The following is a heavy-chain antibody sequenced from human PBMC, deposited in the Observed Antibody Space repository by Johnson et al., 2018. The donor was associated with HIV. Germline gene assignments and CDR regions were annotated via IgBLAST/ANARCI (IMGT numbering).Heavy chain of an antibody. CDR2: TSYDGSNK. D-gene: IGHD2-2*01. CDR3: ARSGIVVLPAGAFDI. CDR1: GFTFSNYG. J-gene: IGHJ3*02. Sequence: VKLVESGGGVVPPGRSLRLSCAASGFTFSNYGMHWVRQAPGKGLEWVAVTSYDGSNKYYADSVKGRFTISRDNSKNTLYLQMNSLRAEDTAVYYCARSGIVVLPAGAFDIWGPGTMVTVSS. V-gene: IGHV3-30*03.